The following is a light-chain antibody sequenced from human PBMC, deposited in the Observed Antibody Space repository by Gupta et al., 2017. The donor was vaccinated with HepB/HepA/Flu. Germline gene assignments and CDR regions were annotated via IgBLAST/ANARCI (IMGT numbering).Light chain of an antibody. CDR1: QSLLHSNGYNY. CDR2: LGS. Sequence: DIVMTQSPLSLPVTPGEPASISCRSSQSLLHSNGYNYLDWYLQKPGQSPQLLIYLGSMRASGVPDKFSGSGSGTDFTLKISRVEAEDVGVYYCMQARQTPITLGQGTRLEIK. J-gene: IGKJ5*01. V-gene: IGKV2-28*01. CDR3: MQARQTPIT.